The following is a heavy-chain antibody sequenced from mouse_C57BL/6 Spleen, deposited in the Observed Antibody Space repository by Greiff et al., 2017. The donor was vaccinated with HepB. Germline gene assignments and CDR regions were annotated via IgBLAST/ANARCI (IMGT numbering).Heavy chain of an antibody. CDR2: IWSGGST. CDR1: GFSFTSYG. J-gene: IGHJ1*03. CDR3: ARNPGTYWYFDV. Sequence: QVQLQQSGPGLVQPSQSLSITCTVSGFSFTSYGVHWVRQSPGKGLEWLGVIWSGGSTDYNAAFLSRLSISKDNSKSQVFFKMNSLQADDTAIYYCARNPGTYWYFDVWGTGTTVTVSS. V-gene: IGHV2-2*01. D-gene: IGHD4-1*01.